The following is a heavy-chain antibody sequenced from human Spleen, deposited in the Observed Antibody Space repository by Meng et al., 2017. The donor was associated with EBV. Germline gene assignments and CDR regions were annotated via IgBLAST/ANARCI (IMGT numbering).Heavy chain of an antibody. Sequence: QVQLQESGPGLVKPSETLSLTCDVYGGPFDGYSWTWIRQPPGKGLEWIGEINHSGNTNYNPSLKSRVTISVDTSKRQFSLKLTSMTAADTAVYYCATWWGKGYYWGQGILVTVSS. CDR2: INHSGNT. D-gene: IGHD2-8*02. V-gene: IGHV4-34*10. CDR1: GGPFDGYS. CDR3: ATWWGKGYY. J-gene: IGHJ4*02.